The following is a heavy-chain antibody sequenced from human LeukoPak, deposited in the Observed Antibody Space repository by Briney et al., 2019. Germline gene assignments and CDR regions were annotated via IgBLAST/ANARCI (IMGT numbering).Heavy chain of an antibody. V-gene: IGHV3-48*03. CDR3: ARGDGVATRYCYGLDV. D-gene: IGHD5-12*01. J-gene: IGHJ6*02. Sequence: GGSLRLSCEASGFTFRSYEMNWVRQAPGKGLEWVSYSSGDGRTMYYADSVKGRFTISRDSGTNSLYLQMNSLRAEDTAVYYCARGDGVATRYCYGLDVWGQGTTVTVSS. CDR1: GFTFRSYE. CDR2: SSGDGRTM.